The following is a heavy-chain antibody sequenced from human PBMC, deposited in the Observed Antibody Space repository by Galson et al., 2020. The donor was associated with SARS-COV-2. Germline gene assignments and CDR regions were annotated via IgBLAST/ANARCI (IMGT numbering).Heavy chain of an antibody. J-gene: IGHJ4*02. CDR2: ISYDGSNK. CDR1: GFTFSSYA. D-gene: IGHD3-3*01. CDR3: ARALGLVIIPIDY. Sequence: LSLTCAASGFTFSSYAMHWVRQAPGKGLEWVAVISYDGSNKYYADSVKGQFTISRDNSKNTLYLQMNSLRAEDTAVYYCARALGLVIIPIDYWGQGTLVTVSS. V-gene: IGHV3-30*04.